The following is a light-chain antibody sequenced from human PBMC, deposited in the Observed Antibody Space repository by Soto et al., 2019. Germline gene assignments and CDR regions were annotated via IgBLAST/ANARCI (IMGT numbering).Light chain of an antibody. CDR2: SAS. CDR1: QSVASSY. V-gene: IGKV3-20*01. CDR3: HHFGSLPET. J-gene: IGKJ1*01. Sequence: EVVLTQSPGTLSLSPGERVTFSCRASQSVASSYLAWYQQKPGRAPRLLFYSASIRATGIPDRFSGSGSGTDFTLTISRLEPEDFAVYYCHHFGSLPETFGQGTNVE.